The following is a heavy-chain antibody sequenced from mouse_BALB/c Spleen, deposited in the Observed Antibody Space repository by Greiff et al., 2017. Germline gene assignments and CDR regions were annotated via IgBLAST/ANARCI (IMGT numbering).Heavy chain of an antibody. CDR3: AREGGDLYAMDY. J-gene: IGHJ4*01. D-gene: IGHD3-3*01. CDR2: IYPGGGYT. V-gene: IGHV1-63*02. Sequence: VKLMESGAELVRPGTSVKISCKASGYTFTNYWLGWVKQRPGHGLEWIGDIYPGGGYTNYNEKFKGKATLTADTSSSTAYMQLSSLTSEDSAVYFCAREGGDLYAMDYWGQGTSVTVSS. CDR1: GYTFTNYW.